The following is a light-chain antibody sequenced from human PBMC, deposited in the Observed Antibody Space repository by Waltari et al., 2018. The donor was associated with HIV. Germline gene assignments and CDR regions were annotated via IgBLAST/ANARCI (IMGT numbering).Light chain of an antibody. CDR3: MQATSWPHT. Sequence: TQSPLSLSVTLGQPAAISCKSNQSLAFRDGPSYLFWYHQRPGHPPRRLLYQVSRRDSVVPGRITGSGSDTDFTLRISRVAAEDAGFYFCMQATSWPHTFGQRTELQI. CDR1: QSLAFRDGPSY. CDR2: QVS. V-gene: IGKV2-30*01. J-gene: IGKJ2*01.